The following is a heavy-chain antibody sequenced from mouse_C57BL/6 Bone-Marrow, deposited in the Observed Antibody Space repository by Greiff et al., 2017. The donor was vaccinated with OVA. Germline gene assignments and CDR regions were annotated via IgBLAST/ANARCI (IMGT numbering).Heavy chain of an antibody. Sequence: QVQLQQPGAELVMPGASVKLSCKASGYTFTSYWMHWVKQRPGQGLEWIGEIDPSDSYTNYNQKFKGKSTLTVDKSSSTAYMQLSSLTSEDSAVYYCASNYGSSPFYWYFDVWGTGTTVTVSS. CDR3: ASNYGSSPFYWYFDV. D-gene: IGHD1-1*01. J-gene: IGHJ1*03. V-gene: IGHV1-69*01. CDR2: IDPSDSYT. CDR1: GYTFTSYW.